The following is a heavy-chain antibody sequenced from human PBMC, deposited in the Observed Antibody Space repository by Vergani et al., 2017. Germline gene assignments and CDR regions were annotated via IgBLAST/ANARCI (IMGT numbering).Heavy chain of an antibody. J-gene: IGHJ5*02. CDR2: IYYSGST. Sequence: QVQLQESGPGLVKPSETLSLTCTVSGGSISSYYWSWIRQPPGKGLEWIGYIYYSGSTNYHPSLKSRVTISVDTSKNQFSLKLSSVTAADTAVYYCARVGAVAGFFNWFDPWGQGTLVTVSS. D-gene: IGHD6-19*01. CDR3: ARVGAVAGFFNWFDP. CDR1: GGSISSYY. V-gene: IGHV4-59*01.